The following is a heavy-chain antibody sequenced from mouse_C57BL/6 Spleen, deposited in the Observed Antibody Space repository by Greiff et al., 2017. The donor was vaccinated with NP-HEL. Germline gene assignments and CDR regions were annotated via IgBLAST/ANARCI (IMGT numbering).Heavy chain of an antibody. D-gene: IGHD1-1*01. CDR3: ASSPPFTTVVPHFDY. CDR2: IHPNSGST. V-gene: IGHV1-64*01. Sequence: QVQLQQPGAELVKPGASVKLSCKASGYTFTSYWMHWVKQRPGQGLEWIGMIHPNSGSTNYNEKFKSKATLTVDKSSSTAYMQLSSLTSEDSAVYYCASSPPFTTVVPHFDYWGQGTTLTVSS. CDR1: GYTFTSYW. J-gene: IGHJ2*01.